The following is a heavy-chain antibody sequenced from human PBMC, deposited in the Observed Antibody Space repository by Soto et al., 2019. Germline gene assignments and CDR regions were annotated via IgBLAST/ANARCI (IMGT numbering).Heavy chain of an antibody. J-gene: IGHJ5*02. CDR3: ARDFESRFDP. Sequence: QVQLVESGGGVVQPGRSLRLSCAASGFTFSSYGMHWVRQAPGKGLEGVAVIGYDGGNKYYADSVKGRFTISRDNSKNTLYLQMNSLRDEDTAVYYCARDFESRFDPWGQGTLVTVSA. V-gene: IGHV3-33*01. D-gene: IGHD3-9*01. CDR2: IGYDGGNK. CDR1: GFTFSSYG.